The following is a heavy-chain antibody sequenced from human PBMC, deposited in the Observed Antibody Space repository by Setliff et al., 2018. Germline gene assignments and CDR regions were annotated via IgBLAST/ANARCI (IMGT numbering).Heavy chain of an antibody. J-gene: IGHJ4*02. CDR1: GFTFSSYW. Sequence: PGGSLRLSCAASGFTFSSYWMHWVRQAPGKGMVWVSRINSDGSSTSYADSVKGRFTISRDNSKNTLYRQMNSLRAEDTAVYYCAKIQGPSYYDSSGYVDYWGQGTLVTVSS. CDR3: AKIQGPSYYDSSGYVDY. D-gene: IGHD3-22*01. CDR2: INSDGSST. V-gene: IGHV3-74*01.